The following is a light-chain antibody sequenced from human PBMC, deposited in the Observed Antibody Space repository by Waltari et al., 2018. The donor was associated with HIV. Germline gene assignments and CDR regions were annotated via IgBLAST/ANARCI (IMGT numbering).Light chain of an antibody. V-gene: IGLV7-46*01. CDR3: VLYYSGTRNWV. CDR2: DTS. CDR1: TGDVTRGHY. Sequence: QAVVTQEPSLTVSPGGTVTLTCVPSTGDVTRGHYPSWFQQKPGQAPRTLIYDTSNRRCWKPARFSGSRLGGKAALTLSGAQPEDEAEYYGVLYYSGTRNWVFGGGTKLTLL. J-gene: IGLJ3*02.